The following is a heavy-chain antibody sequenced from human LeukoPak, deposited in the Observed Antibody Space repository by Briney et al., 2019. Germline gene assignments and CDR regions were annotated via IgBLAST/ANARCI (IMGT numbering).Heavy chain of an antibody. CDR3: XKXXXRNTYYYDSSGYYGLFDY. Sequence: GGSLRLSCAASGFTFSSYAMSWVRQAPGKGLEWVSAISGSGGSTYYADSVKGRFTISRDNSKNTLYLQMNSLRAEDTAVYYCXKXXXRNTYYYDSSGYYGLFDYWGQGTLVTVSS. CDR2: ISGSGGST. CDR1: GFTFSSYA. D-gene: IGHD3-22*01. V-gene: IGHV3-23*01. J-gene: IGHJ4*02.